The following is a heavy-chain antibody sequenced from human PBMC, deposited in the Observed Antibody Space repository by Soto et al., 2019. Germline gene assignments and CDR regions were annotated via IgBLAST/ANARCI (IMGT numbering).Heavy chain of an antibody. CDR1: GYNFDSYG. V-gene: IGHV1-18*04. CDR3: VRDVLVESGCFGGH. CDR2: ISTYTGNT. J-gene: IGHJ4*02. D-gene: IGHD3-16*01. Sequence: QVQLVQSRAEVRKPGASVRVTCQASGYNFDSYGLNWVRQAPGQGPQWMGWISTYTGNTDIAPRFQGRIILTTDTSTSTTFMELRSLRSDDKAGYYCVRDVLVESGCFGGHWGQGTLVTVSS.